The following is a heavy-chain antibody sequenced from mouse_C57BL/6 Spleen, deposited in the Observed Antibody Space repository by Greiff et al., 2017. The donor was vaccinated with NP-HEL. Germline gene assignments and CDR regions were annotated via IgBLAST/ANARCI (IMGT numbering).Heavy chain of an antibody. Sequence: VQLQQSGPELVKPGASVKISCKASGYAFSSSWMNWVKQRPGKGLEWIGRIYPGDGDTNYNGKFKGKATLTADKSSSTAYMQLSSLTSEDSAVYFCARGGDYGNYVAYWGQGTLVTVSA. J-gene: IGHJ3*01. CDR2: IYPGDGDT. CDR3: ARGGDYGNYVAY. D-gene: IGHD2-1*01. CDR1: GYAFSSSW. V-gene: IGHV1-82*01.